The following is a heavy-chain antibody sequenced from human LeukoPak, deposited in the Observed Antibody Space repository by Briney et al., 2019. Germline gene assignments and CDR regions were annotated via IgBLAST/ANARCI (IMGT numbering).Heavy chain of an antibody. D-gene: IGHD5-18*01. Sequence: GGSLRLSCAASGFTFSSYGMHWVRQAPGKGLEWVAVISYDGSNKYYADSVKGRFTISRDNSKNTLYLQMNSLRAEDTAVYYCATGGEYSYGHDYWGQGTLVTVSS. CDR2: ISYDGSNK. V-gene: IGHV3-30*03. J-gene: IGHJ4*02. CDR3: ATGGEYSYGHDY. CDR1: GFTFSSYG.